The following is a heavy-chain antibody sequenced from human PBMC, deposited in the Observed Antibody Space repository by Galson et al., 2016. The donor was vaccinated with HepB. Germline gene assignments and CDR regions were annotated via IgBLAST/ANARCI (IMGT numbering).Heavy chain of an antibody. CDR3: ARTVSIAAAGGADY. J-gene: IGHJ4*02. D-gene: IGHD6-13*01. V-gene: IGHV5-51*01. Sequence: QSGAEVKKPGESLKISCKGSGYRFTTYWIGWVRQMPGKGLEWMGMIYPGDSDTRYSPSFQGQVTISADQSINTAYLQWSSLKASDTAMYYCARTVSIAAAGGADYWGQGTLVTVSS. CDR1: GYRFTTYW. CDR2: IYPGDSDT.